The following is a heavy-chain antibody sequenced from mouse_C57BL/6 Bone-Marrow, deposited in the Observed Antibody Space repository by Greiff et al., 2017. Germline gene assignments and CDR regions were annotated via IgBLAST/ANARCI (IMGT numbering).Heavy chain of an antibody. CDR1: GYTFTSYW. CDR2: IDPSDSYT. CDR3: ARSRLGDY. J-gene: IGHJ2*01. V-gene: IGHV1-69*01. Sequence: VKLQQPGAELVMPGASVKLSCKASGYTFTSYWMHWVKQRPGQGLEWIGEIDPSDSYTNYNQKFKGKSTLTVAKSSSTAYMQLSSLTSEDSAVYYCARSRLGDYWGQGTTLTVSS.